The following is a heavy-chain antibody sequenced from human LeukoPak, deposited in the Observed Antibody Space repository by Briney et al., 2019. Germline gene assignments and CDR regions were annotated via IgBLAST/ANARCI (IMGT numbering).Heavy chain of an antibody. V-gene: IGHV7-4-1*02. CDR1: GYTFSNYA. CDR2: INTNTGNP. CDR3: ARAPYITIFGVVVPPALDYMDV. D-gene: IGHD3-3*01. Sequence: ASVKVSCKASGYTFSNYAMNWVRQAPGQGLEWMGWINTNTGNPTYAQGFTGRFVFSLDTSVSTAYQQISSLKAEDTAVYYCARAPYITIFGVVVPPALDYMDVWGKGTTVTVSS. J-gene: IGHJ6*03.